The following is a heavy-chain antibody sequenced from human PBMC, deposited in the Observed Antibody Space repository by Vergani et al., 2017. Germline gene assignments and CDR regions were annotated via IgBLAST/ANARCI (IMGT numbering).Heavy chain of an antibody. J-gene: IGHJ6*02. CDR3: ARDLPSYDPTAVWPRWNYYYYGMDV. D-gene: IGHD4-17*01. V-gene: IGHV4-34*11. CDR2: IYYSGST. Sequence: QVQLQQWGAGLLKPSETLSLTCAVYGGSFSGYYWSWIRQPPGKGLEWIGYIYYSGSTNYNPSLKSRVTISVDTSKNQFSLKLSSVTAADTAVYYCARDLPSYDPTAVWPRWNYYYYGMDVWGQGTTVTVSS. CDR1: GGSFSGYY.